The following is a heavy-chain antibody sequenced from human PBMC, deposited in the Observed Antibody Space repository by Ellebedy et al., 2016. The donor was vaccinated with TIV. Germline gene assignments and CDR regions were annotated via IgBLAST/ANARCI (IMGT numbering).Heavy chain of an antibody. CDR3: ARDRIAVAATTVEDSGFDS. CDR2: INHSGNT. J-gene: IGHJ4*02. D-gene: IGHD6-19*01. V-gene: IGHV4-34*01. CDR1: GGSFSGYY. Sequence: MPGGPLRLSCAVYGGSFSGYYWSWIRQPPGKGLEWIGEINHSGNTNYNPSLKSRFTVSLDTSKNQASLKIRSVTAAETAVYYCARDRIAVAATTVEDSGFDSWGQGTLVTVSS.